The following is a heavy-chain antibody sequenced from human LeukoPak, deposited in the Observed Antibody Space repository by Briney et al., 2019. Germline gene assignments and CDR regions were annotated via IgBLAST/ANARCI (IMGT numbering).Heavy chain of an antibody. CDR3: AKDRYGSGSYSNFDY. J-gene: IGHJ4*02. V-gene: IGHV3-30*18. CDR2: ISYDGSNK. CDR1: GFTFSSYG. D-gene: IGHD3-10*01. Sequence: GRSLRLSCAASGFTFSSYGMHWVRQAPGKGLEWVAVISYDGSNKYYADSVKGRFTISRDNSKITLYLQMNSLRAEDTAVYYCAKDRYGSGSYSNFDYWGQGTLVTVSS.